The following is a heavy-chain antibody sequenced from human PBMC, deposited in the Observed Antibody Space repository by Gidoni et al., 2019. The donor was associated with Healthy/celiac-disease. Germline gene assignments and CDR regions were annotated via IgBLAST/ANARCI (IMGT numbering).Heavy chain of an antibody. D-gene: IGHD6-6*01. Sequence: QVQLQESGPGLVKPSETLSLTCAVPGYAISSGYYWGWIRQPPGKGLDGIGSISHSGSTYYDPSLKSRVTISVDTTKNQFSLKLSSVTAADTAVYYCARGPYSSSSARYYFDYWGQGTLVTVSS. CDR3: ARGPYSSSSARYYFDY. CDR2: ISHSGST. CDR1: GYAISSGYY. J-gene: IGHJ4*02. V-gene: IGHV4-38-2*01.